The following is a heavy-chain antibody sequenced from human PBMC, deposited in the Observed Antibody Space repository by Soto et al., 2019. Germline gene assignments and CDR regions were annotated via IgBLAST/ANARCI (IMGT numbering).Heavy chain of an antibody. V-gene: IGHV3-30*18. J-gene: IGHJ4*02. CDR2: ISYDGKVA. CDR3: AKEGPITNWYFAY. Sequence: QVQLVESGGGVVQPGRSLRLSCAASGFTFSSYGMHWVRQAPGKGLEWVTVISYDGKVAYYADSVKGRFTISRDNSKNTLYLQMNSLRTEATAMYYCAKEGPITNWYFAYWGQGTLVTVSS. D-gene: IGHD1-1*01. CDR1: GFTFSSYG.